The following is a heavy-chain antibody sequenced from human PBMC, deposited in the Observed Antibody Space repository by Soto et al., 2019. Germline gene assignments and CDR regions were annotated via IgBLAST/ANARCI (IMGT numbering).Heavy chain of an antibody. CDR1: WGSLSSGDYY. V-gene: IGHV4-30-4*01. CDR2: IYYSGST. CDR3: ARVTVKKTPFDF. D-gene: IGHD4-4*01. J-gene: IGHJ4*02. Sequence: SETLSLTCTVSWGSLSSGDYYWGWILQPPGKGLEWIGYIYYSGSTYYNPSLKSRLTISVDTSKNQFSLKLSSVTAADTAVYYCARVTVKKTPFDFLDQGTRSTGFS.